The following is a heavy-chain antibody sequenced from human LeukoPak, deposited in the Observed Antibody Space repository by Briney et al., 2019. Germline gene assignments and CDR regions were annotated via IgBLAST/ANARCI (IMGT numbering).Heavy chain of an antibody. D-gene: IGHD3-10*01. CDR3: ASEAGRRITMVRGIDDAFDI. V-gene: IGHV3-23*01. CDR1: GFTFSSYA. CDR2: ISGSGGST. Sequence: GGSLRLSCAASGFTFSSYAMSWVRQAPGKGLEWVSAISGSGGSTYYADSVKGRFTISRDNSKNTLYLQMNSLRSDDTAVYYCASEAGRRITMVRGIDDAFDIWGQGTMVTVSS. J-gene: IGHJ3*02.